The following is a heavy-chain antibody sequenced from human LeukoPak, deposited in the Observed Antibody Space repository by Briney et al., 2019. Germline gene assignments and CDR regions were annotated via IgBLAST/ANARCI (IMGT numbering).Heavy chain of an antibody. J-gene: IGHJ4*02. Sequence: PGGSLRLSCAASGFTFDDYAMHWVRQAPGKGLEWVSGISWNSGSIGYADSVKGRFTISRDNAKNSLYLQMNSLRAEDTALYYCAKGPLDGYGSGSYPTVWGQGTLVTVSS. V-gene: IGHV3-9*01. CDR1: GFTFDDYA. D-gene: IGHD3-10*01. CDR2: ISWNSGSI. CDR3: AKGPLDGYGSGSYPTV.